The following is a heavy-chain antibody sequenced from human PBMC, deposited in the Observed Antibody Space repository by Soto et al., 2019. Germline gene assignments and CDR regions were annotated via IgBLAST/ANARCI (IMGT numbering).Heavy chain of an antibody. V-gene: IGHV4-31*03. D-gene: IGHD2-15*01. CDR2: IYYSGST. J-gene: IGHJ6*02. CDR1: GFYISSVFYY. Sequence: SETMSHTYTFSGFYISSVFYYLSWKRQHPGKGLEWIGYIYYSGSTYYNPSLKSRVTISVDTSKNQFSLKLSSVTAADTAVYYCARDDGGSGYYGMDVWGQGTTVTVSS. CDR3: ARDDGGSGYYGMDV.